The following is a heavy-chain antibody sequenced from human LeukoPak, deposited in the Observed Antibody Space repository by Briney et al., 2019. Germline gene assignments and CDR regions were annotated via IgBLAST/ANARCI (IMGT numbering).Heavy chain of an antibody. Sequence: GGSLRLSCAASGFTFGNYEMNWVRQAPGKGLEWVSYISSSSRTTHYADSVKGRFTISRDNAKNSLYLQLNSLRVEDTAVYYCARDLGTSAITGYWGQGTLVTVSS. CDR1: GFTFGNYE. CDR2: ISSSSRTT. V-gene: IGHV3-48*03. J-gene: IGHJ4*02. D-gene: IGHD7-27*01. CDR3: ARDLGTSAITGY.